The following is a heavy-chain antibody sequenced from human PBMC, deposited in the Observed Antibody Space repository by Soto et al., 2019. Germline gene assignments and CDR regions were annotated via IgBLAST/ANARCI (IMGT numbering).Heavy chain of an antibody. D-gene: IGHD3-3*01. Sequence: SETLSLTCTVSGGSISSSSYYWGWIRQPPGKGLEWIGSIYYSGSTYYNPSLKSRVTISVDTSKNQFSLKLSSVTAADTAVYYCARGVPLRITIFGVVIIHYFDYWGQGTLVTVSS. CDR3: ARGVPLRITIFGVVIIHYFDY. J-gene: IGHJ4*02. CDR1: GGSISSSSYY. V-gene: IGHV4-39*01. CDR2: IYYSGST.